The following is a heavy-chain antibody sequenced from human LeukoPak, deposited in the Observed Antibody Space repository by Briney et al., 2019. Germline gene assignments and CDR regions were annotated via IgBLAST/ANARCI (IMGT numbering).Heavy chain of an antibody. D-gene: IGHD3-10*01. V-gene: IGHV3-21*01. CDR2: ISGSSTYT. J-gene: IGHJ4*02. Sequence: KPGGSLRLSCAVSGLRFIDAWVDWVRQAPGKGLEWVSAISGSSTYTYYADSVKGRFTISRDNAKNSLYLQMNSLRAEDTAVYYCARDLSYYGSGSYYNYWGQGTLVTVSS. CDR1: GLRFIDAW. CDR3: ARDLSYYGSGSYYNY.